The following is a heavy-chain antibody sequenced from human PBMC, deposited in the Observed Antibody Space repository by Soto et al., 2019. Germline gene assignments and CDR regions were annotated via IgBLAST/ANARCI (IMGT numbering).Heavy chain of an antibody. CDR2: ISSSSSYI. J-gene: IGHJ6*03. D-gene: IGHD3-9*01. V-gene: IGHV3-21*01. CDR1: GFTFSSYS. Sequence: GSLRLSCAASGFTFSSYSMNWVRQAPGKGLEWVSSISSSSSYIYYADSVKGRFTISRDNAKNSLYLQMNSLRAEDTAVYYCARARGNYDILTGYYKDYYYYYMDVWGKGTTVTVSS. CDR3: ARARGNYDILTGYYKDYYYYYMDV.